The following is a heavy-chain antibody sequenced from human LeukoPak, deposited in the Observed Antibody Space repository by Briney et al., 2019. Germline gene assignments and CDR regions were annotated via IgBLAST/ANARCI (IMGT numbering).Heavy chain of an antibody. V-gene: IGHV4-34*01. J-gene: IGHJ4*02. CDR1: GGSFSGYY. CDR3: ARNMVRGEFRTYFDY. CDR2: INHSGST. D-gene: IGHD3-10*01. Sequence: SESLSLTCAVYGGSFSGYYWSWIRQPPGKWLEWIGEINHSGSTNNNPSLKSRVTISVDTSKNQFSLKLSSVTAADTAMYYCARNMVRGEFRTYFDYWGQGTLVTVSS.